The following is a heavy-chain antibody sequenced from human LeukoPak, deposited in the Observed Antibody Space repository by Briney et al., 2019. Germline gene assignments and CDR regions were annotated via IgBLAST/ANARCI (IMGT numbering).Heavy chain of an antibody. V-gene: IGHV1-2*02. Sequence: ASVKVSCKASGYTFTSYYMHWVRQAPGQGLEWMGWINPNSGGTNYAQKFQGRVTMTRDTSISTAYMELSRLRSDDTAVYYCARAPGYCSSTSCHRNWFDPWGQGTLVTVSS. CDR2: INPNSGGT. D-gene: IGHD2-2*02. CDR3: ARAPGYCSSTSCHRNWFDP. CDR1: GYTFTSYY. J-gene: IGHJ5*02.